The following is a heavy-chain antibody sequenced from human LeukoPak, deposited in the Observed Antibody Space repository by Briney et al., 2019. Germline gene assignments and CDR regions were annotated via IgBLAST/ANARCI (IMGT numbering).Heavy chain of an antibody. Sequence: SETLSLTCTVSGGSISSYYWSWIRQPPGKGLEWIGYIYYSGSTYYNPSLKSRVTISVDTSKNQFSLKLSSVTAADTAVYYCARDLGAYCGGDCSYGMDVWGQGTTVTVSS. CDR2: IYYSGST. CDR3: ARDLGAYCGGDCSYGMDV. V-gene: IGHV4-59*12. D-gene: IGHD2-21*02. J-gene: IGHJ6*02. CDR1: GGSISSYY.